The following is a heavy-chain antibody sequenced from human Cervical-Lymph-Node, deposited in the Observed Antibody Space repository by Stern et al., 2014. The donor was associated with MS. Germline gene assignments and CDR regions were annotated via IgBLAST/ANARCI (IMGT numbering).Heavy chain of an antibody. V-gene: IGHV1-8*01. J-gene: IGHJ4*02. D-gene: IGHD3-10*01. CDR1: GYTFTSYD. CDR2: MNPNSGNT. CDR3: ARALPDYYGSGSSYDY. Sequence: VQLEESGAEVKKPGASVKVSCKASGYTFTSYDINWVRQATGQGLEWMGWMNPNSGNTGYAQKFQGRVTMTRNTSISTAYMELSSLRSEDTAVYYCARALPDYYGSGSSYDYWGQGTLVTVSS.